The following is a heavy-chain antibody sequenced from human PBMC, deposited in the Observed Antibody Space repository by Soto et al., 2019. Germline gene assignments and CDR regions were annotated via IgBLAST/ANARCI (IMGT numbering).Heavy chain of an antibody. V-gene: IGHV4-31*11. J-gene: IGHJ6*02. CDR1: GGSISSGGYS. D-gene: IGHD3-9*01. Sequence: PSETLSLTCAVSGGSISSGGYSWSWIRQPPGKGLEWIGYIYYSGSTYYNPSLKSRVTISVDTSKNQFSLKLSSVTAADTAVYYCARAPGIDDWLLFSPLPGAYYYGMDVWGQGTTVTVSS. CDR2: IYYSGST. CDR3: ARAPGIDDWLLFSPLPGAYYYGMDV.